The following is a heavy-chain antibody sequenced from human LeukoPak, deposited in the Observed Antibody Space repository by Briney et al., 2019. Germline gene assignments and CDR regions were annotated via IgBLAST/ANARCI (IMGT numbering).Heavy chain of an antibody. CDR2: INHSGST. J-gene: IGHJ4*02. Sequence: PSETLSLTCAVYGGSFSGYYWSWIRQPPGKGLEWIGEINHSGSTNYNPSLKSLVTISVDTSKNQFSLKLSSVTAADTAVYYCARGRVYDYVWGSYRANFDYWGQGTLVTVSS. CDR1: GGSFSGYY. V-gene: IGHV4-34*01. CDR3: ARGRVYDYVWGSYRANFDY. D-gene: IGHD3-16*02.